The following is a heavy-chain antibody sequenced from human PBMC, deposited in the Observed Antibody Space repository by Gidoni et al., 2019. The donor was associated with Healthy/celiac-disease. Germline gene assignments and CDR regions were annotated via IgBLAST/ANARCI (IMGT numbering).Heavy chain of an antibody. Sequence: EVQLVESGGGLVQPGGSLRLSCAASGFTFSSYWMSWVRQAPGKGLGWVANIKQEGSEKYYVDSVKGRFTISRDNAKNSLYLQMNSLRAEDTAVYYCARGRGDLRFDPWGQGTLVTVSS. CDR3: ARGRGDLRFDP. D-gene: IGHD3-16*01. CDR2: IKQEGSEK. CDR1: GFTFSSYW. V-gene: IGHV3-7*01. J-gene: IGHJ5*02.